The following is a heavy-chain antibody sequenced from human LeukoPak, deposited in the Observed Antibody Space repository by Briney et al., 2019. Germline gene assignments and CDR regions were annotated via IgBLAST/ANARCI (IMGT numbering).Heavy chain of an antibody. V-gene: IGHV3-23*01. J-gene: IGHJ6*02. CDR2: IIGSDGST. D-gene: IGHD2-21*01. Sequence: GGYLRLSCAASGFTFSSYAMSWVRQAPGMGLEWVSAIIGSDGSTYYADSVKGRFTISRDNSKNTLYLQMNSLRAGDTAVYYCAKINCGGDCYYYGMDVWGQGTTVIVSS. CDR1: GFTFSSYA. CDR3: AKINCGGDCYYYGMDV.